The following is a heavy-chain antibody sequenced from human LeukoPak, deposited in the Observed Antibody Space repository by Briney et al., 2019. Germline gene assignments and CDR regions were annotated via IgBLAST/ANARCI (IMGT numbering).Heavy chain of an antibody. CDR2: IYYTGNT. CDR3: ARVIKGTGSTAFGFDY. V-gene: IGHV4-59*01. Sequence: PSETLSLTCTVSGGSTTSYYWSWIRQSPGKGLEWIGYIYYTGNTNYNPALKSRVTISVDTSKNQFSLKLSSVTAADTAFYYCARVIKGTGSTAFGFDYWGQGTLVTVSS. D-gene: IGHD2-8*02. J-gene: IGHJ4*02. CDR1: GGSTTSYY.